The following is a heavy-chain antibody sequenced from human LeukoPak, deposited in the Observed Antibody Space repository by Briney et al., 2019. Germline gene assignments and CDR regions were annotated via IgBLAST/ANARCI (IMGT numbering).Heavy chain of an antibody. CDR1: TSR. V-gene: IGHV1-18*01. CDR2: IGTYGGDT. J-gene: IGHJ5*01. D-gene: IGHD3-22*01. CDR3: ARDLWNFYDDSGYNRDFDS. Sequence: ASVRVSCKATSRISWVRQAPGQWLEWMGWIGTYGGDTYYAQKFQGRITVTTDTSTSTVYMELRNLRSDDTAVYYCARDLWNFYDDSGYNRDFDSWGQGTLVTVSS.